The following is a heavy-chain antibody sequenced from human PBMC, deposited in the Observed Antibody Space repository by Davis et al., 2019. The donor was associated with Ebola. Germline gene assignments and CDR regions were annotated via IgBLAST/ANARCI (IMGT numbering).Heavy chain of an antibody. Sequence: MPSETLSLTCTVSGGAISTYYWSWIRQPPAKGLAWIGYIYYSGSTNYNPSLKSRVTISVDTSKNQFSLKLSSVTAADTAVYYCARGNYLRGGSYWFDYWGQGTLVTVSS. CDR1: GGAISTYY. J-gene: IGHJ4*02. CDR2: IYYSGST. CDR3: ARGNYLRGGSYWFDY. D-gene: IGHD1-26*01. V-gene: IGHV4-59*01.